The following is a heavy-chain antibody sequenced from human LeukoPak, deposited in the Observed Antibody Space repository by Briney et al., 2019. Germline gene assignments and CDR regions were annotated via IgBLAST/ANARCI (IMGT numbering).Heavy chain of an antibody. Sequence: GGSLRLSCAASGFTFSSYGMSWVRQAPGKGLEWVSAISGSGGSTYYADSVKGRFTISRDNSKNTLYLQMNSLRAEDTAVYYCAKTAYYYDSSVYCYSDYYYYYMDVWGKGTTVTISS. CDR2: ISGSGGST. V-gene: IGHV3-23*01. D-gene: IGHD3-22*01. CDR3: AKTAYYYDSSVYCYSDYYYYYMDV. CDR1: GFTFSSYG. J-gene: IGHJ6*03.